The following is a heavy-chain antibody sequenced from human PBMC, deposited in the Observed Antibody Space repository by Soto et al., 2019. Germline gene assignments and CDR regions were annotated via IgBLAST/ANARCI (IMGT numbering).Heavy chain of an antibody. J-gene: IGHJ4*02. D-gene: IGHD2-8*01. Sequence: QVQLVQSGAEVKKPGSSVKVSCKASRGTFSSYAFSWVRQAPGQGLEWMGGIIPMFRTANYAQKFHGRVTITADESTRTVYRDLSGLRFEDTAVYYCARINCPNALCYYYFAYWGQGTLVTVSS. CDR3: ARINCPNALCYYYFAY. CDR1: RGTFSSYA. V-gene: IGHV1-69*01. CDR2: IIPMFRTA.